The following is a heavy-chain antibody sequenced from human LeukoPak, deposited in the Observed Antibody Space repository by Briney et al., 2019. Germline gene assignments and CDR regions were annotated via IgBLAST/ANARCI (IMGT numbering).Heavy chain of an antibody. CDR3: AREGLNMVRGVIPKEAWGWFDS. D-gene: IGHD3-10*01. V-gene: IGHV4-61*02. CDR1: GGFISSGRYY. CDR2: IYTSAST. J-gene: IGHJ5*01. Sequence: SETLSLTCTVSGGFISSGRYYWIWIRQPAVKGLEWIGRIYTSASTNYNPSLKSRVTVSVDTSKNQFSLKLSSVSAADTAVYYCAREGLNMVRGVIPKEAWGWFDSWGQGTLVTVSS.